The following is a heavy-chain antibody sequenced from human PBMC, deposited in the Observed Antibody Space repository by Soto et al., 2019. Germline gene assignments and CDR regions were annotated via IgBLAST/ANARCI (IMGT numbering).Heavy chain of an antibody. D-gene: IGHD1-26*01. Sequence: QTLSLTCAISGDSVSSNSAAWSWIRQSPSRGLEWLGRTFYRSKWYNDYAVSVKGRITINPDTSKNQFSLQLNSVTPEDTAVYYCAKEGGNHYYYYAMDVWGQGTTVTSP. CDR2: TFYRSKWYN. V-gene: IGHV6-1*01. J-gene: IGHJ6*02. CDR3: AKEGGNHYYYYAMDV. CDR1: GDSVSSNSAA.